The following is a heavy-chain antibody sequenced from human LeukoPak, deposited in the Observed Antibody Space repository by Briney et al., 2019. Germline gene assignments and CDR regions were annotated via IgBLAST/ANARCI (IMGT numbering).Heavy chain of an antibody. D-gene: IGHD3-22*01. J-gene: IGHJ4*02. CDR2: IYTSGAT. CDR1: AGSISTYY. CDR3: ARDTPGYYDSSGYYYYFDS. V-gene: IGHV4-4*07. Sequence: PSETLSRTSTGSAGSISTYYWSWIRQPAGQGLEWVGRIYTSGATNYNPSHKSRVTMSIDTSKNKFSLRLSSVTAADTAVYYCARDTPGYYDSSGYYYYFDSWGQGTLVTVA.